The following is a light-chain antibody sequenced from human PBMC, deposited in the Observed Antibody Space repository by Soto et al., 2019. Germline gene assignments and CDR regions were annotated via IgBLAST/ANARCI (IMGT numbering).Light chain of an antibody. Sequence: QSALTQPASVSGSPGQSITISCTGGSSDIGDYAYVSWYQQHPDKAPKLMIYEVSNRPSGVSNRFSGSKSGNTASLTISGLLAEDEADYYCSSYTSSNSILFGGGTK. CDR2: EVS. J-gene: IGLJ3*02. CDR1: SSDIGDYAY. V-gene: IGLV2-14*01. CDR3: SSYTSSNSIL.